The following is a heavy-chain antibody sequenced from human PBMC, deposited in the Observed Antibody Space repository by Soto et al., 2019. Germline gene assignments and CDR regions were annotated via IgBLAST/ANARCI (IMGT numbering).Heavy chain of an antibody. CDR1: GFTFSSYA. CDR3: ARSSLPITIIVGARIDY. V-gene: IGHV3-23*01. CDR2: ISGSGGST. J-gene: IGHJ4*02. Sequence: EVQLLESGGGLVQPGGSLRLSCAASGFTFSSYAMSWVRQAPGKGLEWVSAISGSGGSTYYADSVKGRFTISRDNSKNTLYLQMNSLRAEDTAVYYCARSSLPITIIVGARIDYWGQGTLVTVSS. D-gene: IGHD3-22*01.